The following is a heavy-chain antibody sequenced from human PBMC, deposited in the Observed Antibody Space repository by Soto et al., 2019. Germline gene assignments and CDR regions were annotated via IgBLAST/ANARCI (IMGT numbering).Heavy chain of an antibody. CDR3: ARLIGVATITEGSFDY. CDR2: IYPGDSDT. J-gene: IGHJ4*02. D-gene: IGHD5-12*01. Sequence: EVQLVQSGAEVKKPGESLKISCKGSGYSFTSYWIGWVRQMPGKGLEWMGIIYPGDSDTRYSPSFQGQVTISADKSISTAYLQWSSLKASDTAMYYCARLIGVATITEGSFDYWGQGTLVTVSS. CDR1: GYSFTSYW. V-gene: IGHV5-51*03.